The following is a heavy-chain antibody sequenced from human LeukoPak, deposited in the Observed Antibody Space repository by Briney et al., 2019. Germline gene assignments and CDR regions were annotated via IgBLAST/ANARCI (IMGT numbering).Heavy chain of an antibody. Sequence: SVKVSCKASGDTFSSYAISWVRQAPGQGLEWMGVIIPSFGTANYAQKFQGRVTITTDKSTSTAYMELSSLRSEDTAVYYCSRGGDSSGYYSNSHFDYWGQGTLVTVSS. CDR2: IIPSFGTA. CDR3: SRGGDSSGYYSNSHFDY. J-gene: IGHJ4*02. CDR1: GDTFSSYA. V-gene: IGHV1-69*05. D-gene: IGHD3-22*01.